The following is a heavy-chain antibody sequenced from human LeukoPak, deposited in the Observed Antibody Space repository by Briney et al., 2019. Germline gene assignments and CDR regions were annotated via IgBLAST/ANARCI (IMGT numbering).Heavy chain of an antibody. D-gene: IGHD6-19*01. V-gene: IGHV3-21*05. Sequence: PGGSLRLSCAASGFTFNRYSMSWVRQAPGKGLEWVANISRDGSGIYYADSVKGRFTISRDNAKNSLYLQMNSLRAEDTAVYYCARELGKNRGKRGRYSQWLAVSVFDNWGQGILVTVSS. CDR1: GFTFNRYS. J-gene: IGHJ4*02. CDR3: ARELGKNRGKRGRYSQWLAVSVFDN. CDR2: ISRDGSGI.